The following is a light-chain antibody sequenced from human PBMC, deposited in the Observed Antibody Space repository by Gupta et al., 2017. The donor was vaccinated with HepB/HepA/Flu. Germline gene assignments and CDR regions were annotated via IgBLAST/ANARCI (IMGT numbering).Light chain of an antibody. CDR1: HSGGKS. Sequence: ITCAGEHSGGKSVCWYKQRPGQSPLLVVYQGSRRPSGIPERYSGSTSGDTATLAISETQALDEADYFCQAWDRSHVIFGGGTRLTVL. CDR2: QGS. V-gene: IGLV3-1*01. J-gene: IGLJ2*01. CDR3: QAWDRSHVI.